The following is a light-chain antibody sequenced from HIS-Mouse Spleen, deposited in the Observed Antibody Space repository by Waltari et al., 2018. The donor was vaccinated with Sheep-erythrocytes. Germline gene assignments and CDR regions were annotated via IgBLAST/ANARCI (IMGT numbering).Light chain of an antibody. V-gene: IGLV2-23*01. CDR1: SSYVGSYNL. J-gene: IGLJ3*02. CDR2: EGS. CDR3: CSYAGSSTPWV. Sequence: QSALTQPASVSGSPGQSITISCTGTSSYVGSYNLVSWYQQHPGKAPKLSIYEGSKRPSGVSNLFSGSKSCNTASLTISGLQAEDEADYYCCSYAGSSTPWVFGGGTKLTVL.